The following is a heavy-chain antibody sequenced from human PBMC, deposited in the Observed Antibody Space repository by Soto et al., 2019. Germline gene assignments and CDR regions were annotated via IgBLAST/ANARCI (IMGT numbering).Heavy chain of an antibody. V-gene: IGHV4-30-4*01. D-gene: IGHD4-17*01. J-gene: IGHJ6*02. Sequence: PSETLSLTFTVSGGSISSGDYYWSWIRQPPGKGLEWIGYIYYSGSTYYNPSLKSRVTISVDTSKNQFSLKLSSVTAADTAVYYCARGHGYGDYLRYYYGMGVWGQGTTVTVSS. CDR3: ARGHGYGDYLRYYYGMGV. CDR2: IYYSGST. CDR1: GGSISSGDYY.